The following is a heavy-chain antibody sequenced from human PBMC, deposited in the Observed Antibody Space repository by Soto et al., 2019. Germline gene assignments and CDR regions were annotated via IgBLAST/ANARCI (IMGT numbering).Heavy chain of an antibody. CDR3: ASHFTGVMVLGTSPPGGDNYGWDV. V-gene: IGHV1-69*02. CDR1: GGTFTRYT. D-gene: IGHD2-15*01. J-gene: IGHJ6*02. Sequence: QVQLVQSGAEVKKPGSSVKVSCKASGGTFTRYTFTWVRQAPGQGLEWMGRIIPILDMPNYAQHFQGRVTITAEKSTSTAYMELSSLTSDDTAVYYCASHFTGVMVLGTSPPGGDNYGWDVWGQGTTVTVSS. CDR2: IIPILDMP.